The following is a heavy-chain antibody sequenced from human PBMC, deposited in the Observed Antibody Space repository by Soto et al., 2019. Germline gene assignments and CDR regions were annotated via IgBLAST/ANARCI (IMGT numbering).Heavy chain of an antibody. CDR1: GYTFSNFG. V-gene: IGHV1-18*01. D-gene: IGHD5-18*01. CDR3: ARDKGYGFGWSSSSGMDV. CDR2: ISGYNGNT. J-gene: IGHJ6*02. Sequence: QVQLVQSGAEVMTPGASGKVSCKASGYTFSNFGLIWVRQAPGQGLEWMGGISGYNGNTNSAERFQGRVTMTTDTSTSTAYMEVRSLTSDDTAVYYCARDKGYGFGWSSSSGMDVWGQGTTVTVSS.